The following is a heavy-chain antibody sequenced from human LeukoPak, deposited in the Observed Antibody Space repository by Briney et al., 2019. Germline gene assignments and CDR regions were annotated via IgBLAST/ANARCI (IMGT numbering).Heavy chain of an antibody. CDR2: IKSKTDGGTT. V-gene: IGHV3-15*01. Sequence: GGSLRLSCAASGFTFSNAWMSWVRQAPGKGLEWVGRIKSKTDGGTTDYAAPVKGRFTISRDDSKNTLYLQMNSLKTEGTAVYYCTTEGIAAAGEVDYWGQGTQVTVSS. D-gene: IGHD6-13*01. J-gene: IGHJ4*02. CDR3: TTEGIAAAGEVDY. CDR1: GFTFSNAW.